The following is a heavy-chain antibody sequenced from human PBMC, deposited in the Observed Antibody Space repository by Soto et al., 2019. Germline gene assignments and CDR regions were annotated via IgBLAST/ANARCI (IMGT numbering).Heavy chain of an antibody. CDR3: AREGIHCSSTSCYVSWFDP. V-gene: IGHV1-46*03. J-gene: IGHJ5*02. Sequence: GASVKVSCKASGYTFTSYYMHWVRQAPGQGLEWMGIINPSGGSTSYAQKFQGRVTMTRDTSTSTVYMELSSLRSEDTAVYYCAREGIHCSSTSCYVSWFDPWGQGTLVTVSS. CDR1: GYTFTSYY. D-gene: IGHD2-2*01. CDR2: INPSGGST.